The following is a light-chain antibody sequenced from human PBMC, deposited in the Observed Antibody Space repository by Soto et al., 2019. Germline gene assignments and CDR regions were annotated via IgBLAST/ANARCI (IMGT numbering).Light chain of an antibody. Sequence: QSVLTQPPSASGTPGQRVTISCSGSSSNIGSNTVNWYQQLPGTAPKLLIYSNNQPPPGVPDRFSGSKSGTSASLAISGLQSDDEADYYCAAWDDSLNGWVFGGGTKLTVL. CDR3: AAWDDSLNGWV. V-gene: IGLV1-44*01. CDR1: SSNIGSNT. CDR2: SNN. J-gene: IGLJ3*02.